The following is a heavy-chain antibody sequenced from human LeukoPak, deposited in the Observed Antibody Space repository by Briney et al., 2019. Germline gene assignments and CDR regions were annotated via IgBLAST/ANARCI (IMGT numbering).Heavy chain of an antibody. V-gene: IGHV3-21*01. CDR1: GFTFSSYS. CDR2: ISSSSSYI. CDR3: AKDRDNYYYDSSGYYPEADY. J-gene: IGHJ4*02. D-gene: IGHD3-22*01. Sequence: GGSLRLSCAASGFTFSSYSMNWVRQAPGKGLEWVSSISSSSSYIYYADSVKGRFTISRDNSKNTLYLQMNSLRAEDTAVYYCAKDRDNYYYDSSGYYPEADYWGQGTLVTVSS.